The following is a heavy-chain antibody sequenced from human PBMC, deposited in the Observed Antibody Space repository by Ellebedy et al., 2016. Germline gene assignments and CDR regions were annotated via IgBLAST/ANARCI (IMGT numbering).Heavy chain of an antibody. J-gene: IGHJ6*03. CDR2: RTSTGSTT. Sequence: GESLKISXAASGFTFSDYFMSWVRQSPGRGLEWVAYRTSTGSTTYYADSVQGRFTISRDNARASLFLQMNSLRADDTAIYYCVRAPAGSGDNYYMDAWGKGTTVTVSS. V-gene: IGHV3-11*01. CDR3: VRAPAGSGDNYYMDA. D-gene: IGHD3-10*01. CDR1: GFTFSDYF.